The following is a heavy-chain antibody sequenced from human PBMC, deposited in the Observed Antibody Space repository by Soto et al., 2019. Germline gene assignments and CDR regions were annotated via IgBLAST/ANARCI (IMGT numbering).Heavy chain of an antibody. Sequence: GGSLRLSCAASGFTFSSYAMSWVRQAPGKGLEWVSAISGSGGSTYYADSVKGRFTISRDNSKNTLYLQMNSLRAEDQAVYYCAGSFSTVTTPPFYYYYMGGWGKGTTVTVSS. CDR1: GFTFSSYA. V-gene: IGHV3-23*01. CDR3: AGSFSTVTTPPFYYYYMGG. CDR2: ISGSGGST. D-gene: IGHD4-17*01. J-gene: IGHJ6*03.